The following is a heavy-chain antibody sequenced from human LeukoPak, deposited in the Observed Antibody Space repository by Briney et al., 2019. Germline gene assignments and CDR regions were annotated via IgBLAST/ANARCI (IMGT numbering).Heavy chain of an antibody. CDR2: IKEDGSEK. V-gene: IGHV3-7*01. J-gene: IGHJ4*02. D-gene: IGHD1-1*01. Sequence: GGSLRLSCAASGFTFSTYWMSWVRQAPGKGLEWVANIKEDGSEKYYGDCVKGRFTISRDNAKNSLYLEMNSLRVEDTAVYYCARDHNYAFDNWGQGTLVSVAS. CDR3: ARDHNYAFDN. CDR1: GFTFSTYW.